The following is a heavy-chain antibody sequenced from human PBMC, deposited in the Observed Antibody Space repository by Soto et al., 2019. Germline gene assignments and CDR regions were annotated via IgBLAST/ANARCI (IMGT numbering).Heavy chain of an antibody. CDR3: ARDKARVHAFDI. D-gene: IGHD6-6*01. CDR2: IYYSGST. J-gene: IGHJ3*02. CDR1: GGSISSYY. V-gene: IGHV4-59*01. Sequence: QVQLQESGPGLVKPSETLSLTCTVSGGSISSYYWSWIRQPPGKGLDWIGYIYYSGSTNYNPSLKSRVTISVATSKNQFSLKLSSVTAADTAVYYCARDKARVHAFDIWGQGTMVTVSS.